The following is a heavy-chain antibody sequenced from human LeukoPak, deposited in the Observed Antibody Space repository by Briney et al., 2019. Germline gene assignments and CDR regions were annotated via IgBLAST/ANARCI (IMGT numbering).Heavy chain of an antibody. J-gene: IGHJ6*04. Sequence: GGSLRLSCAASGFTFSSSGMHWVRQAPGKGLEWVAVILYNGSNKYYADSVKGRFTISRDNSKNTLYLQMNSLRVEDTAVYYCARDMGSFGMDVWGKGTTVTVSS. V-gene: IGHV3-33*01. CDR1: GFTFSSSG. CDR2: ILYNGSNK. CDR3: ARDMGSFGMDV. D-gene: IGHD3-10*01.